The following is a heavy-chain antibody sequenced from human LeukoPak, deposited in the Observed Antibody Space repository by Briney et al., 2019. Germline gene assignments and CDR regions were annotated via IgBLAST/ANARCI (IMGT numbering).Heavy chain of an antibody. CDR2: ISSSGSTI. CDR3: AREPKYYDILDRAFDI. Sequence: GGSLRLSCAASGFTFSDYYMSWLRQAPGKGLEGVSYISSSGSTIYYADSVKSRFTISRDNAKNSLYLQMNSLRAEDTAVYYCAREPKYYDILDRAFDIWGQGTMVTVSS. D-gene: IGHD3-9*01. J-gene: IGHJ3*02. V-gene: IGHV3-11*01. CDR1: GFTFSDYY.